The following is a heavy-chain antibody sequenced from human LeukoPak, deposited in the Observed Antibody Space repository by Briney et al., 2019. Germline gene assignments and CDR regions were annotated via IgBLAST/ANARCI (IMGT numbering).Heavy chain of an antibody. Sequence: GSLRLSCAASGFTFSTYDMHWVRQGSGKCLKWVATIGTAGDTHYPDSVKGRFTISRENAKNSLYLQMNSLRAGDTAVYYCARGTYCGTNCYTRALDIWGQGTMVTVSS. V-gene: IGHV3-13*01. D-gene: IGHD2-2*02. CDR2: IGTAGDT. J-gene: IGHJ3*02. CDR1: GFTFSTYD. CDR3: ARGTYCGTNCYTRALDI.